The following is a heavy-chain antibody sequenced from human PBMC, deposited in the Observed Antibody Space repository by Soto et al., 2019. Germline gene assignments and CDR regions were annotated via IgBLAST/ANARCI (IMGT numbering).Heavy chain of an antibody. Sequence: PSETLSLTCAVYGGSFSGYYWSWIRQPPGKGLEWIGEINHSGSTNYNPSLKSRVTISVDTSKNQFSLKLSSVTAADTAVYYCARGLITYYDILTGYKSHAFDIWGQGTMVTVS. J-gene: IGHJ3*02. D-gene: IGHD3-9*01. V-gene: IGHV4-34*01. CDR1: GGSFSGYY. CDR3: ARGLITYYDILTGYKSHAFDI. CDR2: INHSGST.